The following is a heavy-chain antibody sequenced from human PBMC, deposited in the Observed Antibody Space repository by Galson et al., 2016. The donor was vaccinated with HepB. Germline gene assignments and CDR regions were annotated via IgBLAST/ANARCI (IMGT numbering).Heavy chain of an antibody. V-gene: IGHV4-59*01. CDR1: DEISNYH. CDR2: ISHSGTT. J-gene: IGHJ3*01. Sequence: SETLSLTCSVSDEISNYHWSWIRQPPGKGLEWIGFISHSGTTNYNPSLKSRVTISLDTSKKKFSLILTSVTAADTAVYYCARTRSAYYYALDVWGQGTMLTVSS. CDR3: ARTRSAYYYALDV. D-gene: IGHD3-22*01.